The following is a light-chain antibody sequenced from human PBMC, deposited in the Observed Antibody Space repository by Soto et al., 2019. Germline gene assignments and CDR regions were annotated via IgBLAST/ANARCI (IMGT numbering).Light chain of an antibody. Sequence: EVVMTQSPATLSVSPGERATLSCRASQSVSRKLAWYQQTRGQAPRLLIYGASTRATGIPDRFSGSGSGTDLTLTISRLEPEDFAVYYCQQYGSSPTYTFGQGTKVDIK. J-gene: IGKJ2*01. CDR3: QQYGSSPTYT. V-gene: IGKV3-20*01. CDR2: GAS. CDR1: QSVSRK.